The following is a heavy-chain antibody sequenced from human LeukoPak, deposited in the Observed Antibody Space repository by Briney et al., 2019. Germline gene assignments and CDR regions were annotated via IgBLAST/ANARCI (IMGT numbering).Heavy chain of an antibody. V-gene: IGHV3-7*01. CDR1: GFTFSRHW. J-gene: IGHJ3*02. CDR3: ARDFTLYCSSTSCYNEDAFDI. CDR2: VKQDGSEE. Sequence: GGSLRLSCAASGFTFSRHWMSWVRQAPGKGLEWAANVKQDGSEEFYVDSVKGRFTISRDNAKNSLYLQMNSLRAEDTAVYYCARDFTLYCSSTSCYNEDAFDIWGQGTMVTVSS. D-gene: IGHD2-2*02.